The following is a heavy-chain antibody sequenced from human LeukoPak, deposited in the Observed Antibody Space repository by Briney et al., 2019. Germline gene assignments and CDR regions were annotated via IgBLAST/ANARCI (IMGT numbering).Heavy chain of an antibody. V-gene: IGHV1-8*01. Sequence: ASVKVSCKASGYTFSSYDINWVRQAPGQGLECMGWINPNSGNTGYAQKFQGRVTMTTDTSTSTAYMELRSLRSDDTAVYHCARDQLGFCSGGSCSHSGYWGQGTLVTVSS. CDR1: GYTFSSYD. CDR3: ARDQLGFCSGGSCSHSGY. CDR2: INPNSGNT. J-gene: IGHJ4*02. D-gene: IGHD2-15*01.